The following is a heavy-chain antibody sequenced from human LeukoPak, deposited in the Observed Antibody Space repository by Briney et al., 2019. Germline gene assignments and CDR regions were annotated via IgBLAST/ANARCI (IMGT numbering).Heavy chain of an antibody. CDR2: INPNSGDT. CDR1: GYIFTSYY. J-gene: IGHJ4*02. Sequence: ASVKVSCQASGYIFTSYYMHWLRQAPGQGLEYMGWINPNSGDTHSPHNLQGRATLNRDTSINTAYMELSSLRSDDSAVYYCAGEYCSGGTCRQGFDFWGQGTLVTVSS. D-gene: IGHD2-15*01. CDR3: AGEYCSGGTCRQGFDF. V-gene: IGHV1-2*02.